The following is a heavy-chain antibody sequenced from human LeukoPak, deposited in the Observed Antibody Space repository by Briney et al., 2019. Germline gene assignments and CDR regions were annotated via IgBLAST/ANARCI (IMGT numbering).Heavy chain of an antibody. CDR1: GFTFSNYG. D-gene: IGHD2-2*01. CDR3: AKRGEITSLDYYYMGV. Sequence: GGSLRLSCAASGFTFSNYGMHWVRQAPGKGLEWVAAIRYDGGNKHYADSVKGRFTISRDNSKDTLYLQMNSLRAGDTAVYYCAKRGEITSLDYYYMGVWGKGTTVTMSS. J-gene: IGHJ6*03. V-gene: IGHV3-30*02. CDR2: IRYDGGNK.